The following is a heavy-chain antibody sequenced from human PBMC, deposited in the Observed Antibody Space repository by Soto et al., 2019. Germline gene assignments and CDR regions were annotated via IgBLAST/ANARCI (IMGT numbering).Heavy chain of an antibody. CDR3: ARVYGDPYGMDV. Sequence: QVQLVQSGAEVKKPGSSVKVSCKASGDTFSSYTISWVRQAPGQGLAWMGRIIPILGIANYAQKFQGRVTITADKSTSTAYMELSSLRAEDTAVYYCARVYGDPYGMDVWGQGTTVTVSS. J-gene: IGHJ6*02. CDR1: GDTFSSYT. CDR2: IIPILGIA. D-gene: IGHD4-17*01. V-gene: IGHV1-69*02.